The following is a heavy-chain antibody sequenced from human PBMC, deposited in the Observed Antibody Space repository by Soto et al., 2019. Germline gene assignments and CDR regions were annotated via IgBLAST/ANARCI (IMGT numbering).Heavy chain of an antibody. CDR1: GYTFTSHA. D-gene: IGHD3-9*01. J-gene: IGHJ4*02. CDR2: INSANGNT. Sequence: QLVQSGAEVKQPGASVKVSCKASGYTFTSHAIHWVRQAPGQRLEWMGWINSANGNTKYSQKFQGRATITRDSSASKDYMELSSMRSEDTAVYFCARGSSDWLPYFDYWGQGSLVTVSS. V-gene: IGHV1-3*01. CDR3: ARGSSDWLPYFDY.